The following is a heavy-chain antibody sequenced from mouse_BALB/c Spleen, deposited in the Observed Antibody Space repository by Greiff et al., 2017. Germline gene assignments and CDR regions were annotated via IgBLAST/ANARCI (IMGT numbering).Heavy chain of an antibody. D-gene: IGHD2-3*01. CDR2: ISSGGST. V-gene: IGHV5-6-5*01. J-gene: IGHJ4*01. Sequence: EVQGVESGGGLVKPGGSLKLSCAASGFTFSSYAMSWVRQTPEKRLEWVASISSGGSTYYPDSVKGRFTISRDNARNILYLQMSSLRSEDTAMYYCARGQGYDGYSMDYWGQGTSVTVSS. CDR1: GFTFSSYA. CDR3: ARGQGYDGYSMDY.